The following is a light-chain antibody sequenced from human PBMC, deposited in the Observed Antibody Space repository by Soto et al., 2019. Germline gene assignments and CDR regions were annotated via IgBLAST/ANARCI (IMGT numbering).Light chain of an antibody. CDR1: SSDVGNYNL. J-gene: IGLJ2*01. V-gene: IGLV2-23*01. Sequence: QSALTQPASVSGSPGQSITIPCTGTSSDVGNYNLVSWYQQHPGKAPKLMIYEGSKRPSGVSNRFSGSKSGNTASLTISGLQAEDEADYYCCSYAGSGTLLFGGGTKLTVL. CDR2: EGS. CDR3: CSYAGSGTLL.